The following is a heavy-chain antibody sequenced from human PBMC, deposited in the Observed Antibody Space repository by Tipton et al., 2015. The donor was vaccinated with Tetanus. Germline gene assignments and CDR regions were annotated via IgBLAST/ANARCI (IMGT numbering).Heavy chain of an antibody. V-gene: IGHV4-31*03. Sequence: TLSLTCTVSGGSISSGGYYWSWIRQHPGKGLEWIGDIYYSGSTYYNPSLKSRVTISVDTSKNQFSLKLNSVTAADTAVYYCARGFGSSFYYFDYWGQGILVTVSS. CDR1: GGSISSGGYY. CDR3: ARGFGSSFYYFDY. D-gene: IGHD6-13*01. CDR2: IYYSGST. J-gene: IGHJ4*02.